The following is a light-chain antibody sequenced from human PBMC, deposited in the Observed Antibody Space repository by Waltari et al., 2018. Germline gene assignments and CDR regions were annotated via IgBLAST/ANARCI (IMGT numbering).Light chain of an antibody. CDR3: QHYGTSGSFGT. CDR1: QSISSTY. J-gene: IGKJ1*01. V-gene: IGKV3-20*01. CDR2: AAS. Sequence: EIVLMQSPGTLSLSPGERATLSCRASQSISSTYLAWYQQKRGQAPRLLIYAASSRATGIPDRFSGSGSGTDFTLTISRLEPEDFAVYFCQHYGTSGSFGTFGQGTKVEIK.